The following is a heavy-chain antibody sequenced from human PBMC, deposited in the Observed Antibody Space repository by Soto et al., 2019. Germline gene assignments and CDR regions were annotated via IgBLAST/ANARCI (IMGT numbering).Heavy chain of an antibody. Sequence: SETLSLTCAVSGGSISSGGYSWSWIRQPPGKGLEWIGYIYHSGSTYYNPSLKSRVTISVDRSKNQFSLKLSSVTAADTAVYYCARGGVEPSSYYFDYWGQGTLVTVSS. V-gene: IGHV4-30-2*01. D-gene: IGHD3-3*01. CDR2: IYHSGST. CDR1: GGSISSGGYS. CDR3: ARGGVEPSSYYFDY. J-gene: IGHJ4*02.